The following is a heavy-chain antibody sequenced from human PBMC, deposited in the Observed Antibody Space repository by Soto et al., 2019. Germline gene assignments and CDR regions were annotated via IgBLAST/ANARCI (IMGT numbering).Heavy chain of an antibody. V-gene: IGHV4-34*01. Sequence: SETLSLTCAVYGGSFSGYYWSWIRQPPGKGLEWIGEINHSGSTNYNPSLKSRVTISVDTSKNQFSLKLSSVTAADTAVYYCARRRVFYYYYMDVWGKGTTVTVSS. J-gene: IGHJ6*03. CDR3: ARRRVFYYYYMDV. CDR2: INHSGST. CDR1: GGSFSGYY.